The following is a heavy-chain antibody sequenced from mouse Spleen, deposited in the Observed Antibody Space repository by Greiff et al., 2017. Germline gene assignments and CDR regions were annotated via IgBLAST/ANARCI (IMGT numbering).Heavy chain of an antibody. V-gene: IGHV3-1*01. Sequence: EVKLMESGPGMVKPSQSLSLTCTVTGYSITSGYDWHWIRHFPGNKLEWMGYISYSGSTNYNPSLKSRISITHDTSKNHFFLKLNSVTTEDTATYYCARGKPYYGSSYGWFAYWGQGTLVTVSA. CDR3: ARGKPYYGSSYGWFAY. CDR2: ISYSGST. D-gene: IGHD1-1*01. J-gene: IGHJ3*01. CDR1: GYSITSGYD.